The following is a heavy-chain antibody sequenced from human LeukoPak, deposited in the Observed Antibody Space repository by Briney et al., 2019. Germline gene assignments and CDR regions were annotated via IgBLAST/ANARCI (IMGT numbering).Heavy chain of an antibody. J-gene: IGHJ4*02. CDR3: ARAYNWNDKFDY. D-gene: IGHD1-1*01. Sequence: ASVTASCTASGYTFTSYYMHWVRQAPGQGLEWMGVINPSGGSTSYEQKFQGRVTMTRDTSTSTVYMDLSSLRSEDTAVYYCARAYNWNDKFDYWGQGTLVTVSS. CDR2: INPSGGST. V-gene: IGHV1-46*01. CDR1: GYTFTSYY.